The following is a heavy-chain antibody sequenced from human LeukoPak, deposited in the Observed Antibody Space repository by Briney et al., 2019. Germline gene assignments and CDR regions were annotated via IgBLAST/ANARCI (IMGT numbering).Heavy chain of an antibody. CDR3: ARDPSMAVAAPFDY. CDR2: TYYRSKWYN. D-gene: IGHD6-19*01. Sequence: SQTLSLTCAISGDSISSNSAAWNWITQSPARGLVGFGRTYYRSKWYNDYAGSVNSLITSNPDTSKNQFSLQLTSVTPEDTAVYSCARDPSMAVAAPFDYWGQGTLVTVSS. J-gene: IGHJ4*02. CDR1: GDSISSNSAA. V-gene: IGHV6-1*01.